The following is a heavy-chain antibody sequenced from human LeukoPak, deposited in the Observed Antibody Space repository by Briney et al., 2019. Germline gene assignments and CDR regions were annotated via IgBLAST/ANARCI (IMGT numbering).Heavy chain of an antibody. D-gene: IGHD4-17*01. V-gene: IGHV4-34*01. J-gene: IGHJ5*02. CDR3: AIRYDYGDYFNWFDP. CDR2: IHYNGNT. Sequence: SETLSLTCAVSGTSFIAYYCNWIRQPPGKGLEWIGSIHYNGNTYYNPSLTSRAAISVDTSKNQLSLKLSSVTAADTAVYYCAIRYDYGDYFNWFDPWGQGTLVTVSS. CDR1: GTSFIAYY.